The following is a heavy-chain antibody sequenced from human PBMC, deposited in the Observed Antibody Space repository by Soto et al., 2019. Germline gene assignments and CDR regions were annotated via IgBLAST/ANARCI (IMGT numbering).Heavy chain of an antibody. J-gene: IGHJ6*02. CDR3: ARELLATIVDYYYYYGMDV. D-gene: IGHD5-12*01. V-gene: IGHV1-69*12. Sequence: QVQLVQSGAEVKKPGSSVKVSCKASGGTFSSYAISWVRQAPGQGLEWMGGIIPIFGTANYAQKFQGRVTITADESTRTAYMGLSSLRSEDTAVYYCARELLATIVDYYYYYGMDVWGQGTTVTVSS. CDR1: GGTFSSYA. CDR2: IIPIFGTA.